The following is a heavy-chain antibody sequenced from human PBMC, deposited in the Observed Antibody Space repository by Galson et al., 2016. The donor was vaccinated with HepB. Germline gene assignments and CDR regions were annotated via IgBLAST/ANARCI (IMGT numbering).Heavy chain of an antibody. Sequence: SLRLSCAASGFTPTNYGMHWARKAPGKGLEWVADIWSNGNNKYYADSVKGRLTISRDNYKNTLFLQMNSLRAEDTAVYYCAKEPAPVGSYGVYYYYGMDVWGQGTTVTVSS. CDR1: GFTPTNYG. D-gene: IGHD1-26*01. CDR3: AKEPAPVGSYGVYYYYGMDV. J-gene: IGHJ6*02. CDR2: IWSNGNNK. V-gene: IGHV3-33*06.